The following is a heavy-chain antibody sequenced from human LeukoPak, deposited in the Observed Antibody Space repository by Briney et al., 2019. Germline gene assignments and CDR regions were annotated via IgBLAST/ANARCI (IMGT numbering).Heavy chain of an antibody. J-gene: IGHJ4*02. CDR1: GFTFSSYG. D-gene: IGHD3-22*01. CDR3: ANYDSRVD. Sequence: GGSLRLSCAASGFTFSSYGMHWVRQAPGKGLEWVAVISYDGSNKYYADSVKGRFTISRDNSKNTLYLQMNSLRAEDTAVYYCANYDSRVDWGQGTPVTVSS. V-gene: IGHV3-30*18. CDR2: ISYDGSNK.